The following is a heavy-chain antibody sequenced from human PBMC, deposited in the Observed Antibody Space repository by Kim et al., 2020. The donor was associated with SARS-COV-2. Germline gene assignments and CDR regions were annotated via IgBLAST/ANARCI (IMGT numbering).Heavy chain of an antibody. V-gene: IGHV1-69*13. D-gene: IGHD6-6*01. CDR3: AREDVSSSSVSAFDI. CDR2: IIPIFGTA. Sequence: SVKVSCKASGGTFSSYAISWVRQAPGQGLEWMGGIIPIFGTANYAQKFQGRVTITADESTSTAYMELSSLRSEDTAVYYCAREDVSSSSVSAFDIWGQGTMVTVSS. J-gene: IGHJ3*02. CDR1: GGTFSSYA.